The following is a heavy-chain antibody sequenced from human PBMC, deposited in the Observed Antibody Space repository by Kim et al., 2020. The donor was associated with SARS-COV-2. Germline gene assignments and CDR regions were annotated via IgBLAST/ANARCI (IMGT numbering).Heavy chain of an antibody. J-gene: IGHJ4*02. CDR2: IYYSGST. Sequence: SETLSLTCTVSGGSISSYYWSWIRQPPGKGLEWIGYIYYSGSTNYNPSLKSRVTISVDTSKNQFSLKLSSVTAADTAVYYCALGDTAMAFDYWGQGTLVTVSS. V-gene: IGHV4-59*13. D-gene: IGHD5-18*01. CDR3: ALGDTAMAFDY. CDR1: GGSISSYY.